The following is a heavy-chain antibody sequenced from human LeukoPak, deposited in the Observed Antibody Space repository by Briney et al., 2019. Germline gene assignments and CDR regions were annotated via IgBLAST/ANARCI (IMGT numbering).Heavy chain of an antibody. CDR3: AKDYSKTSYYGSGTYYRPNWFDP. CDR2: ISYDGSNE. J-gene: IGHJ5*02. CDR1: GFTFSSYV. D-gene: IGHD3-10*01. Sequence: GGSLRLSCAASGFTFSSYVMHWVRQAPGKGLEWVAIISYDGSNEYYADSVKGRFTISRDNSKNTLYLQMNSLRAEDTAVYYCAKDYSKTSYYGSGTYYRPNWFDPWGQGTLVTVSS. V-gene: IGHV3-30*04.